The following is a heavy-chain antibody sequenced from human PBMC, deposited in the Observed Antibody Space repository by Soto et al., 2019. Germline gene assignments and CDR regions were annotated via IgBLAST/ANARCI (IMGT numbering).Heavy chain of an antibody. V-gene: IGHV4-61*01. CDR2: IYYSGST. Sequence: QVQLQESGPGLVKPSETLSLTCTVSGGSVSSGSYYWSWIRQPPGKGLEWIGYIYYSGSTNYNPSHKSRVTLSVDTSKNQFSLKLSSVPAADTAVYYCARDHTPTATGYYYYYGMDVWGQGTTVTVSS. CDR3: ARDHTPTATGYYYYYGMDV. J-gene: IGHJ6*02. D-gene: IGHD6-25*01. CDR1: GGSVSSGSYY.